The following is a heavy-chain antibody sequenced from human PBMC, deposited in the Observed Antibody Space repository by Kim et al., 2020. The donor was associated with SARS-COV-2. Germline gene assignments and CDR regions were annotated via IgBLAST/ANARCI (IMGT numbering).Heavy chain of an antibody. CDR1: GGSVSSSRYY. CDR3: ARENDSGSYFFDN. D-gene: IGHD3-22*01. Sequence: SETLSLTCTVSGGSVSSSRYYWSWIRQPPGKGLEWIGQLNNSWDTNYNPSLKSRVTISIDSSKNQFSLKLNSVTAADTAVYYCARENDSGSYFFDNWGQGTLVTVSS. V-gene: IGHV4-61*01. J-gene: IGHJ4*02. CDR2: LNNSWDT.